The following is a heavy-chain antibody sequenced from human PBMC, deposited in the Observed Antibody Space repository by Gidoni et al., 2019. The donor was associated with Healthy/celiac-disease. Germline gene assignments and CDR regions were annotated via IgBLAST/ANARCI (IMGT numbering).Heavy chain of an antibody. V-gene: IGHV1-2*04. CDR3: ARAGGYSNGYRY. D-gene: IGHD5-18*01. CDR1: GYSFTGYY. J-gene: IGHJ4*02. Sequence: QVQLVQCGAEVKKTGLSVNVSSKASGYSFTGYYMHWVRQAPGQGVEWMGWINPNSGDTNYAKKFQGWVTMTGDTSSSTAYMRLRRLRSNDTAVYDCARAGGYSNGYRYWGKGTLVTVSS. CDR2: INPNSGDT.